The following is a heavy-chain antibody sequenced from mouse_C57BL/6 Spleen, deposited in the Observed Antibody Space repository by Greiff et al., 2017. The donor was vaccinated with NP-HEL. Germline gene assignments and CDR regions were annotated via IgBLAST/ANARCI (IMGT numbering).Heavy chain of an antibody. D-gene: IGHD4-1*01. CDR3: AGANWDWYFDV. V-gene: IGHV5-4*03. CDR1: GFTFSSYA. J-gene: IGHJ1*03. CDR2: ISDGGSYT. Sequence: EVKVVESGGGLVKPGGSLKLSCAASGFTFSSYAMSWVRQTPEKRLEWVATISDGGSYTDYPDNVKGRFTISRDNAKNNLYLQMSHLKSEDTAMYYCAGANWDWYFDVWGTGTTVTVSS.